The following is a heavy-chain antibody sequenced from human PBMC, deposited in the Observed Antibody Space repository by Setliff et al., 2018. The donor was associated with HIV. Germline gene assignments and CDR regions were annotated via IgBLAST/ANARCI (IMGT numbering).Heavy chain of an antibody. V-gene: IGHV4-4*07. CDR1: DSGTYY. J-gene: IGHJ5*02. CDR3: ARVSPWFDP. CDR2: VSSRGDT. Sequence: PSETLSLTCTVSDSGTYYWSWIRQPAGKGLEWIGRVSSRGDTNYNPSLKSRVTMSVDTSKNQFSLKLSSVTAADTAVYYCARVSPWFDPWGQGTLVTVSS.